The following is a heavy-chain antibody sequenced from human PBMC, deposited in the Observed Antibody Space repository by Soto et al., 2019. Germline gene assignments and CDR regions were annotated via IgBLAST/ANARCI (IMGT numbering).Heavy chain of an antibody. CDR1: GFSLSNARMG. Sequence: SGPTLVNPTETLTLTCTVSGFSLSNARMGVSWIRQPPGKALEWLAHIFSNDEKSYSTSLKSRLTISKDTSKSQVVLTMTNMDPVDTATYYCARIRRAAAAYYYYYYMAVWGKGTTVTVSS. CDR2: IFSNDEK. J-gene: IGHJ6*03. D-gene: IGHD6-13*01. V-gene: IGHV2-26*01. CDR3: ARIRRAAAAYYYYYYMAV.